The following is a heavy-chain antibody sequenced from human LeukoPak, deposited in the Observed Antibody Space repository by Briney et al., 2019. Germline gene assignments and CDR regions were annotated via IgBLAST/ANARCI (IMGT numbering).Heavy chain of an antibody. V-gene: IGHV1-18*01. J-gene: IGHJ4*02. CDR3: ARDPRSRKGRYFDY. CDR2: ISAYNGNT. Sequence: ASVKVSCKASGYTFTSYDINWVRQATGQGLEWMGWISAYNGNTNYAQKLQGRVTMTTDTSPSTAYMELRRLRYDDTAVYYCARDPRSRKGRYFDYWGQGTLVSVSS. D-gene: IGHD1-14*01. CDR1: GYTFTSYD.